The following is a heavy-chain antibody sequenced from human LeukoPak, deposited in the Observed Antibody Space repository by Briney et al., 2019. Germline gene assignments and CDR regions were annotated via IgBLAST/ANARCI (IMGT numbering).Heavy chain of an antibody. J-gene: IGHJ4*02. CDR1: GGSISSYY. CDR2: IYYSGST. Sequence: SDTLSLTCTVSGGSISSYYWSWIRQPPGKGLEWIGYIYYSGSTNYNPSLESRVTISVDTSKNQFSLKLSSVTAADTAVYYCARDSSGYAFDYWGQGTLVTVSS. D-gene: IGHD3-22*01. CDR3: ARDSSGYAFDY. V-gene: IGHV4-59*01.